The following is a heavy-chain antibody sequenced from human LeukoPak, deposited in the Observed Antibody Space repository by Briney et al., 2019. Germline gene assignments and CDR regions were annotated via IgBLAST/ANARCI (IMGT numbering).Heavy chain of an antibody. V-gene: IGHV1-2*04. CDR2: INPNSGGT. CDR3: ARAGYCSSTSCYLPTLSGYYYYMDV. D-gene: IGHD2-2*01. CDR1: GYTFTGYY. J-gene: IGHJ6*03. Sequence: ASVKVSCKASGYTFTGYYMHWVRQAPGQGLEWMGWINPNSGGTNYAQKFQGWVTMTRDTSISTAYMELSRLRSDDTAVYYCARAGYCSSTSCYLPTLSGYYYYMDVWGKGTTVTVSS.